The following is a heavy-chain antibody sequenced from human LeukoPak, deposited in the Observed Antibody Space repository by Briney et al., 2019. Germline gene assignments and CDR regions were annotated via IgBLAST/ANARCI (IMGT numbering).Heavy chain of an antibody. CDR1: GYTFTSYA. CDR2: INAGNGNT. V-gene: IGHV1-3*01. Sequence: VASVSVSCKASGYTFTSYAMHWVRQAPGQRLEWMGWINAGNGNTKYSQKFQGRVTITRDTSASTAYMELSSLRSEDTAVYYCARVPRYCSGGSCYNFDYWGQGTLVTVSS. J-gene: IGHJ4*02. D-gene: IGHD2-15*01. CDR3: ARVPRYCSGGSCYNFDY.